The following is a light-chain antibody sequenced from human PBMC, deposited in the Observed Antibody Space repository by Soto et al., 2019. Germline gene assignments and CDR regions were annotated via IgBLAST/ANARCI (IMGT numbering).Light chain of an antibody. CDR3: AAWDDSLTGYV. V-gene: IGLV1-44*01. J-gene: IGLJ1*01. Sequence: QTLLTLPPWASGTSGQRFTISCSGSNSNIGSNPVNWYEQLPETAPKLLMYGNDQRPSGVPDRFSGSKSGTSASLAISGLQSEDEADYYCAAWDDSLTGYVFGTGTKVTVL. CDR1: NSNIGSNP. CDR2: GND.